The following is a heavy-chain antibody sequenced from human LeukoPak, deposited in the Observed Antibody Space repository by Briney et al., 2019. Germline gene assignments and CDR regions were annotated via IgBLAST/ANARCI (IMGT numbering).Heavy chain of an antibody. D-gene: IGHD4-23*01. Sequence: SETLSLTCTVSGGSISSGGYYWSWIRQHPGRGLEWIGYIYYSGSTYYNPSLKSRVTTSVDTSRNQFSLKLSSVTAADTAVYYCASTVNGGNGGDFDYWGQGTLVTVSS. J-gene: IGHJ4*02. V-gene: IGHV4-31*03. CDR1: GGSISSGGYY. CDR2: IYYSGST. CDR3: ASTVNGGNGGDFDY.